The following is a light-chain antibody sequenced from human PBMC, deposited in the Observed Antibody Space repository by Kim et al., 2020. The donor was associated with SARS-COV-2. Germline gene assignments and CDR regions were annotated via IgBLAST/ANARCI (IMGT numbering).Light chain of an antibody. CDR2: WAS. CDR1: QSVLYSSNNKNY. Sequence: ATINCKSSQSVLYSSNNKNYLAWYQQKPGKPPKLLIYWASTRESGVPDRFSGSGSGTDFTLTISSLQAEDVAVYYCQQYYSTLPYTFGQGTKLEI. V-gene: IGKV4-1*01. CDR3: QQYYSTLPYT. J-gene: IGKJ2*01.